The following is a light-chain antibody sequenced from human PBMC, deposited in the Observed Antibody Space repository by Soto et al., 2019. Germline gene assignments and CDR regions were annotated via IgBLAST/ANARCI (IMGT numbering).Light chain of an antibody. CDR2: AAS. CDR1: QGIGNY. Sequence: DIQMTQSPSSLSASVGDRVTITCRASQGIGNYLAWYQQKPGKVPKLLIYAASTLQSGVPSRFSGSGSGTDFTLTISSLQPEDVATYYCQTYDGAPWTFGQGTKVEIK. CDR3: QTYDGAPWT. J-gene: IGKJ1*01. V-gene: IGKV1-27*01.